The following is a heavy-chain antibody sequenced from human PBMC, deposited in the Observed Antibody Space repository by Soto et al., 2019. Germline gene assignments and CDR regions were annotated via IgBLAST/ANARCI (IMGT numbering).Heavy chain of an antibody. CDR1: GFTFSSYA. CDR2: ISGSAATT. J-gene: IGHJ4*02. V-gene: IGHV3-23*01. D-gene: IGHD3-22*01. Sequence: EVQLLESGGGLVQPGGSLRLSCAASGFTFSSYAMNCVRQAPGKGLEWVSAISGSAATTHFADSVKGRFTISRDNSKNTLYLQMNSLRAEDTAVYYCARDRSYYDSSGSYSPPYWGQGTLVTVSS. CDR3: ARDRSYYDSSGSYSPPY.